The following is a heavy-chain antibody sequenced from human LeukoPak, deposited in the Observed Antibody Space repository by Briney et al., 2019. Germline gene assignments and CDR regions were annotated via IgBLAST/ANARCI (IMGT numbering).Heavy chain of an antibody. CDR1: GFTFDDYA. Sequence: GGSLRLSCAASGFTFDDYAMHWVRQAPGKGLEWVSGISWNSGSIGYADSVKGRFTISRDNAENTLYLQMNSLRVEDTAVYYCVRSAFHAGSGNYYDYWGQGTLVTVSS. J-gene: IGHJ4*02. CDR3: VRSAFHAGSGNYYDY. V-gene: IGHV3-9*01. D-gene: IGHD3-22*01. CDR2: ISWNSGSI.